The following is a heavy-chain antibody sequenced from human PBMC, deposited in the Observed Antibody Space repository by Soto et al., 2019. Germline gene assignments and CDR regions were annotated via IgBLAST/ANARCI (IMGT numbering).Heavy chain of an antibody. J-gene: IGHJ4*02. Sequence: VAVISYDGSNKYYADSVKGRFTISRDNSKNTLYLQMNSLRAEDTAVYYCARDLIAVAGTSAPLFDYWGQGTLVTVSS. V-gene: IGHV3-30-3*01. CDR3: ARDLIAVAGTSAPLFDY. D-gene: IGHD6-19*01. CDR2: ISYDGSNK.